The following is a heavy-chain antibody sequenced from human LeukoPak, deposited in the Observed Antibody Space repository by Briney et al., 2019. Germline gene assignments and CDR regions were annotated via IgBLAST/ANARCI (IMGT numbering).Heavy chain of an antibody. J-gene: IGHJ4*02. CDR1: GGTFSSYA. D-gene: IGHD3-16*01. CDR3: ARDLMNRFDY. V-gene: IGHV1-69*01. CDR2: IIPIFGTA. Sequence: SVKVSCKASGGTFSSYAISWVRQAPGQGLEWMGGIIPIFGTANYAQKFQGRVTITADESTSTAYMELRSLRSDDTAVYYCARDLMNRFDYWGQGTLVTVSS.